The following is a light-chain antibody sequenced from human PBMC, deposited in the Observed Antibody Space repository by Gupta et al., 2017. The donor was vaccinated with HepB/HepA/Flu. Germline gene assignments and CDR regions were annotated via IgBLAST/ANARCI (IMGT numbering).Light chain of an antibody. CDR1: KSVSSY. V-gene: IGKV3-11*01. J-gene: IGKJ4*01. CDR2: DAS. Sequence: EIVFTQSPATLSLSPGERATLSCRASKSVSSYLEWYQQEPGQAPRLLIYDASNSANRMPDRYNGSGLGTDLTLTSRRRVTADFAVYYWQQRSTLKTFSGGTKVETK. CDR3: QQRSTLKT.